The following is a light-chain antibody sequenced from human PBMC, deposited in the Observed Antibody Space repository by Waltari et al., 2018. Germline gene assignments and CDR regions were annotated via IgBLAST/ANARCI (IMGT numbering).Light chain of an antibody. Sequence: QSALTQPRSVSGSPGQSVTIACTGTNSDVGGYKYVSWYQHHPGKAPKLMIYDVGTRPSGVPDRFSGSKSGNTASLTISGLQAEDEGDYYCCSYAGSYTTSVVFGGGTRLTVL. CDR3: CSYAGSYTTSVV. V-gene: IGLV2-11*01. J-gene: IGLJ2*01. CDR1: NSDVGGYKY. CDR2: DVG.